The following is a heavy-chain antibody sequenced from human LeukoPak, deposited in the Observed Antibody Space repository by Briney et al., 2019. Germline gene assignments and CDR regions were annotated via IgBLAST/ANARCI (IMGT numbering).Heavy chain of an antibody. CDR3: AKDLGDQGGNWFDP. Sequence: PGGSLRLSCAASGFTFSSYAMSWVRQAPGKGLEWVSAISGSGTGTYYTDSVKGRFTTSRDNSKNTLYLQMNSLRAEDTAVYYCAKDLGDQGGNWFDPWGQGTLVTVSS. D-gene: IGHD4-17*01. V-gene: IGHV3-23*01. CDR2: ISGSGTGT. CDR1: GFTFSSYA. J-gene: IGHJ5*02.